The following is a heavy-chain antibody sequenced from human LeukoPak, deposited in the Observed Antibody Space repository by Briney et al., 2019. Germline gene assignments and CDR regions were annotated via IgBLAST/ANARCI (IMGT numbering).Heavy chain of an antibody. J-gene: IGHJ4*02. V-gene: IGHV3-30*02. CDR2: IQYSGSKK. D-gene: IGHD5-12*01. CDR3: AKGGRHGHSSYERGYFDF. Sequence: PGGSLRLSCAASGFTFSSYTFKWVRQAPGKGLEWVAFIQYSGSKKYYVDSVEGRFTISRDNSKNTLYVQMNSLRTEDTAVYYCAKGGRHGHSSYERGYFDFWGQGTLVTVSS. CDR1: GFTFSSYT.